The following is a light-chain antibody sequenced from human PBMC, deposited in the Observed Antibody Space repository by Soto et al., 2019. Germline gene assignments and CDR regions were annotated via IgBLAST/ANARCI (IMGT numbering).Light chain of an antibody. J-gene: IGKJ3*01. CDR1: QTVISNY. CDR2: GAS. Sequence: EIVLTQSPGTLSLSPGERATLSCRASQTVISNYLAWYQHKPGQAPRLLIYGASSRATGIPDRFSGSGSGTDFTLTISRLEPEDFAVYYCQQYGSSPFTFGPGTNVDIK. CDR3: QQYGSSPFT. V-gene: IGKV3-20*01.